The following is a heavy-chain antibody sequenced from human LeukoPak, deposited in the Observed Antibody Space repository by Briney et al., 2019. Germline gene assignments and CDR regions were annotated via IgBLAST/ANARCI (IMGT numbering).Heavy chain of an antibody. V-gene: IGHV4-39*01. CDR3: ARPDQRGYSYGYSAFDI. J-gene: IGHJ3*02. CDR1: GGSISSSTHY. Sequence: SETLSLTCTVSGGSISSSTHYWGWIRQPPGKGLEWIGSIYYSGRTHYNPSLKSRVTISVDTSKNQFSLRLSSVTAADTAVYYCARPDQRGYSYGYSAFDIWGQGTMVTVSS. D-gene: IGHD5-18*01. CDR2: IYYSGRT.